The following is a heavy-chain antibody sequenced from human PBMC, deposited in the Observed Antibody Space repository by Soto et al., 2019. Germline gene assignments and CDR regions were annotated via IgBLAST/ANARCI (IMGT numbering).Heavy chain of an antibody. CDR3: ARDSYASWGPIAVAGTGDY. D-gene: IGHD6-19*01. J-gene: IGHJ4*02. V-gene: IGHV3-30-3*01. CDR1: GFTFSSYA. Sequence: QVQLVESGGGVVQPGRSLRLSCAASGFTFSSYAMHWVRQAPGKGLEWVAVISYDGSNKYYADSVKGRFTISRDNSKNTLYLHMNSLRAEDTAVYYCARDSYASWGPIAVAGTGDYWGQGTLVTVSS. CDR2: ISYDGSNK.